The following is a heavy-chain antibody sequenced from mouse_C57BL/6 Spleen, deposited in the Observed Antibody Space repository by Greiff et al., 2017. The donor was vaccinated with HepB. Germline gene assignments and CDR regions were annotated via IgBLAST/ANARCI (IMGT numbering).Heavy chain of an antibody. J-gene: IGHJ1*03. CDR3: ARSAYGYDGYWYFDV. D-gene: IGHD2-2*01. CDR2: IYPGSGST. Sequence: VQLQQPGAELVKPGASVKMSCKASGYTFTSYWITWVKQRPGQGLEWIGDIYPGSGSTNYNEKFKSKATLTVDTSSSTAYMQLSSLTSEDSAVYYCARSAYGYDGYWYFDVWGTGTTVTVSS. CDR1: GYTFTSYW. V-gene: IGHV1-55*01.